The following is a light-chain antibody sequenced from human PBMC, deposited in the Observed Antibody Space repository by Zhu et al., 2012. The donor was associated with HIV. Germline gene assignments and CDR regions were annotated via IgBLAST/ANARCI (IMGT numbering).Light chain of an antibody. CDR2: DIS. Sequence: EIVLTQSPATLSLSPGERATLSCRASQSVKRFLAWYQQKPGQAPRLLIYDISNRADGIPARFSGGGSGTDFTLTISSLEPEDFAVYYCQQYGSSPETFGPGTKVDIK. CDR1: QSVKRF. V-gene: IGKV3-11*01. CDR3: QQYGSSPET. J-gene: IGKJ3*01.